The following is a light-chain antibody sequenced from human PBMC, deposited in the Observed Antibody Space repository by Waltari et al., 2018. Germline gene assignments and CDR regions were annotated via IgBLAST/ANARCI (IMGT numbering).Light chain of an antibody. CDR3: QQCNSYLLT. J-gene: IGKJ4*01. V-gene: IGKV1-5*03. CDR2: EAS. Sequence: DIQMTQSPSTLSASVGDRVTITCRASQSIGSSLAWYQQKPGKAPKVVVYEASSLERGGPLRFSGSGSGTEFTLTISSLQPDDFATYYCQQCNSYLLTFGGGTKVEIK. CDR1: QSIGSS.